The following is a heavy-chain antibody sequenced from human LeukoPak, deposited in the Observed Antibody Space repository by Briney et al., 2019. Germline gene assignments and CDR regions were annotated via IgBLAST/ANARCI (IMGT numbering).Heavy chain of an antibody. Sequence: SQTLSLTCTVSGGSISSGSYYWSWIRQPAGKGLEWIGCIYTSGSTNYNPSLKSRVTISVDTSKNQFSLKLSSVTAADTAVYYCARDIGALGDYWGQGTLVTVSS. CDR1: GGSISSGSYY. CDR2: IYTSGST. V-gene: IGHV4-61*02. CDR3: ARDIGALGDY. D-gene: IGHD3-10*01. J-gene: IGHJ4*02.